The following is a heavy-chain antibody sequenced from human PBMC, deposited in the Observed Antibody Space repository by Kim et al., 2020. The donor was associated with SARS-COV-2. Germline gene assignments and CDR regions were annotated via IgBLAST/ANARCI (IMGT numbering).Heavy chain of an antibody. CDR2: IWYDGSNK. Sequence: GGSLRLSCAASGFTFSSYGMHCVRQAPGKGLEWVAVIWYDGSNKYYADSVKGRFTISRDNSKNTLYLQMNSLRAEDTVVYYCAREGWLQSENFDYWDQGTLVTVST. J-gene: IGHJ4*02. V-gene: IGHV3-33*01. D-gene: IGHD5-12*01. CDR1: GFTFSSYG. CDR3: AREGWLQSENFDY.